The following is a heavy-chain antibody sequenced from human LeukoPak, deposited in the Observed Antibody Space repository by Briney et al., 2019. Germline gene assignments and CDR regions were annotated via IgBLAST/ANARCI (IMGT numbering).Heavy chain of an antibody. D-gene: IGHD4-11*01. CDR2: INHSGST. CDR1: GGSFSGYY. J-gene: IGHJ4*02. V-gene: IGHV4-34*01. CDR3: ARGGFHRRTVTTFDY. Sequence: SETLSLTCAVYGGSFSGYYWSWIRQPPGKGQEWIGEINHSGSTNYNPSLKSRVTISVDTSKNQFSLKLSSVTAADTAVYYCARGGFHRRTVTTFDYWGQGTLVTVSS.